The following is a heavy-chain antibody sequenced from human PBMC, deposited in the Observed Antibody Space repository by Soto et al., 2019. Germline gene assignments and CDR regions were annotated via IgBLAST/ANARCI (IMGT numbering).Heavy chain of an antibody. CDR2: ISYDGSNK. CDR3: ARDQNLGFDY. J-gene: IGHJ4*02. CDR1: GFTFSSYA. V-gene: IGHV3-30-3*01. Sequence: GGSLRLSCAASGFTFSSYAMHWVRQAPGKGLEWVAVISYDGSNKYYADSVKGRFTISRDNSKNTLYLQMNSLRAEDTAVYYCARDQNLGFDYWGQGTLVTVSS.